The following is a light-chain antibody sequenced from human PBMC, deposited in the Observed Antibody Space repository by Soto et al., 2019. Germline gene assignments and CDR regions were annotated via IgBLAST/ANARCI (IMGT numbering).Light chain of an antibody. J-gene: IGKJ2*01. Sequence: IQMTQSPSSLSASVGDRVTITCRASQRITTYLNWYQQKPGEAPKLLISTSVTLHRGVPSRFSGSGSGTDFSLTITALRPEDFATYFCQQTYSTPYTFGQGTKLEIK. V-gene: IGKV1-39*01. CDR2: TSV. CDR3: QQTYSTPYT. CDR1: QRITTY.